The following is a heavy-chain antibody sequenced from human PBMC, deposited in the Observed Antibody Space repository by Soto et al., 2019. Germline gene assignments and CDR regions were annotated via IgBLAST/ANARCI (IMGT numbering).Heavy chain of an antibody. D-gene: IGHD2-2*01. J-gene: IGHJ5*02. CDR2: INHSGST. CDR3: ARRIVVVPDPTAEFDP. CDR1: GGSFSGYY. V-gene: IGHV4-34*01. Sequence: SETLSLTCAVYGGSFSGYYWSWIRQPPGKGLEWIGEINHSGSTNYNPSLKSRVTISVDTSKNQFSLKLSSVTAADTAVYYCARRIVVVPDPTAEFDPWGQGTLVTVSS.